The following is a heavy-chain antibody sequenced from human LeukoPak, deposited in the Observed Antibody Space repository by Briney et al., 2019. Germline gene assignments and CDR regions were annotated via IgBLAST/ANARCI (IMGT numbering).Heavy chain of an antibody. V-gene: IGHV4-34*01. Sequence: SETLSLTCAVYGGSFSGYYWSWIRQPPGKGLEWIGEINHSGSTNYNPSLKSRVTISVDASKNQFSLKLSSVTAADTAVYYCARGQYCSSTSCYSHFDYWGQGTLVTVSS. J-gene: IGHJ4*02. CDR2: INHSGST. D-gene: IGHD2-2*01. CDR3: ARGQYCSSTSCYSHFDY. CDR1: GGSFSGYY.